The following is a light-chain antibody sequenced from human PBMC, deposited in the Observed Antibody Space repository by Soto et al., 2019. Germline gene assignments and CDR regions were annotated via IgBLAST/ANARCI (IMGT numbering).Light chain of an antibody. Sequence: QSVLTQPPSASGTPGQRVTISCSGSTSNIGSNFVNWYQQLPGTAPKLLIYSNDQRPSGVPERFSGTRSGTSASLAISGLQSEDEADYYCCSYASITTWVFGGGTKLTVL. J-gene: IGLJ3*02. CDR3: CSYASITTWV. CDR1: TSNIGSNF. V-gene: IGLV1-44*01. CDR2: SND.